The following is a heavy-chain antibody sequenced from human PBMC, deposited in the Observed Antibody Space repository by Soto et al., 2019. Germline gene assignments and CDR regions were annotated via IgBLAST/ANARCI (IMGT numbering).Heavy chain of an antibody. J-gene: IGHJ6*03. CDR2: IYSGGST. CDR3: AREDTIFGVVRNYYYMDV. D-gene: IGHD3-3*01. V-gene: IGHV3-66*01. CDR1: GFTVSSKY. Sequence: GSLRLSCAASGFTVSSKYMSWVRQAPGKGLEWVSVIYSGGSTYYADSVKGRFTISRDNSKNTLYLQMNSLRAEDTAVYYCAREDTIFGVVRNYYYMDVWGKGTTVTV.